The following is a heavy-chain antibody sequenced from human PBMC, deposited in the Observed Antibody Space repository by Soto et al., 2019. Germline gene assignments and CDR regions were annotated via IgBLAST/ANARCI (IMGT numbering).Heavy chain of an antibody. Sequence: QVQLVQSGAELKKPGSSVKVSCKASGDTFSFYTINWVRQAPGLGLEWMGRVNPILSMSNYAQKFQGRVTMTADKYTTTPYMELRSLRAEDTAFYYCSTSYGSGYRAFDYWGQVALVTVSS. CDR2: VNPILSMS. J-gene: IGHJ4*02. V-gene: IGHV1-69*02. D-gene: IGHD3-10*01. CDR1: GDTFSFYT. CDR3: STSYGSGYRAFDY.